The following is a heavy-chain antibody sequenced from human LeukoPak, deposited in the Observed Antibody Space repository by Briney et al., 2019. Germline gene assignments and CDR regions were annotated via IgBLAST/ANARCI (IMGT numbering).Heavy chain of an antibody. CDR3: ARDREYSSSWREGFDN. J-gene: IGHJ4*02. CDR1: GLSYSPYS. Sequence: GRSLRLFCAASGLSYSPYSMNWVSQASGKGLEGIAYISSSRLTIYYADSVKGRFTISRDNAKRSLFLQMKSLRDEDTAVYYCARDREYSSSWREGFDNWGQGTLVTVSS. CDR2: ISSSRLTI. D-gene: IGHD6-13*01. V-gene: IGHV3-48*02.